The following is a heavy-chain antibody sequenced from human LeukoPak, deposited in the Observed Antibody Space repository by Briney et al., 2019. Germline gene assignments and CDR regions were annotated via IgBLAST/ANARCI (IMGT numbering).Heavy chain of an antibody. CDR2: ISAYNGNT. V-gene: IGHV1-18*01. D-gene: IGHD3-10*01. Sequence: GASVKVSCKASGYTFTSYGISWVRQAPGQGLEWMGWISAYNGNTNYAQKLQGRVTMTTDTSTSTAYMELRSLRSDDTAVYYCARDRAITMVRGVIIDYWGQGTLVTVSS. J-gene: IGHJ4*02. CDR3: ARDRAITMVRGVIIDY. CDR1: GYTFTSYG.